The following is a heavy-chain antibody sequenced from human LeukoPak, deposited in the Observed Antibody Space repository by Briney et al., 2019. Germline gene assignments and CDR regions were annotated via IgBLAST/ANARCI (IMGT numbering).Heavy chain of an antibody. CDR1: GGSIRSSSYY. D-gene: IGHD1-26*01. J-gene: IGHJ3*02. Sequence: SETLSLTCSVSGGSIRSSSYYWGWIRQPPGKGLEWIANIYYSGSTYYNPSLKSRLTISVDTSKNQFSLNLSSVTAADTAVYYCARRSGSSAFDIWGQGTMVTVSS. CDR3: ARRSGSSAFDI. CDR2: IYYSGST. V-gene: IGHV4-39*01.